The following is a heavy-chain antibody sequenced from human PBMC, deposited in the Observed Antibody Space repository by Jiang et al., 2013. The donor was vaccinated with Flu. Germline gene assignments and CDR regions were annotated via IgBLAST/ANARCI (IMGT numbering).Heavy chain of an antibody. J-gene: IGHJ6*02. V-gene: IGHV6-1*01. CDR1: GDSVSSNSAA. Sequence: QTLSLTCAISGDSVSSNSAAWNWIRQSPSRGLEWLGRTYYRSKWYNDYAVSVKSRITINPDTSKNQFSLQLNSVTPEDTAVYYCARDIGPRHPSYGDGHYYYYYGMDVWGQGTTVTVSS. CDR3: ARDIGPRHPSYGDGHYYYYYGMDV. CDR2: TYYRSKWYN. D-gene: IGHD4-17*01.